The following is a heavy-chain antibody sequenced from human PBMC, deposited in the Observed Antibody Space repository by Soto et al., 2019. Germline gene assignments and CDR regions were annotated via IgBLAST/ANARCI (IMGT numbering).Heavy chain of an antibody. J-gene: IGHJ6*02. Sequence: EVQLVETGGGLIQPGGSLRLSCSVSGFSVTNDYISWVRQAPGKGLEWVSLLSSSGTTYYAASVRGRFTVSRDDSKNTLHLQMDSLTPEDTAVYYCARDWSKFSYNYPYYYAMDAWGQGTTVSVSS. V-gene: IGHV3-53*02. D-gene: IGHD5-18*01. CDR2: LSSSGTT. CDR3: ARDWSKFSYNYPYYYAMDA. CDR1: GFSVTNDY.